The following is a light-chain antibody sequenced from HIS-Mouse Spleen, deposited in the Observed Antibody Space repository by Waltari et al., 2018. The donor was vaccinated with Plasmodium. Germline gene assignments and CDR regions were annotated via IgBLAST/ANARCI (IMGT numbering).Light chain of an antibody. CDR2: DAS. J-gene: IGKJ1*01. Sequence: DIQMTQSPSSLSASVGDRFTITCRASQSISSHLNWYQQKPGKAPKLLNYDASSLPSGVPSRFSGSGSGTDFTLTISSLQPEDFATYYCQQSYSTWTFGQGTKVEIK. CDR1: QSISSH. V-gene: IGKV1-39*01. CDR3: QQSYSTWT.